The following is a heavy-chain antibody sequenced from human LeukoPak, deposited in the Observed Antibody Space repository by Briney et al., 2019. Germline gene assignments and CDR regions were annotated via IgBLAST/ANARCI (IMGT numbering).Heavy chain of an antibody. CDR2: FSGVGSGDNT. CDR1: GFAFSSYA. D-gene: IGHD3-22*01. V-gene: IGHV3-23*01. CDR3: AREPYDSSGYYDY. Sequence: TGGSLRLSCATSGFAFSSYAMNWVRQAPGKGLEWVSSFSGVGSGDNTHYADSVKGRFTISRDNSKNTLYLQMNSLRGEDTAVYYCAREPYDSSGYYDYWGQGTLVTVSS. J-gene: IGHJ4*02.